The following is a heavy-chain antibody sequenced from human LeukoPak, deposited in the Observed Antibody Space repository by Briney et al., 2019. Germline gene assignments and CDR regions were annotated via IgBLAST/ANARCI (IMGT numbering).Heavy chain of an antibody. J-gene: IGHJ4*02. V-gene: IGHV4-39*01. CDR2: IYWRGST. D-gene: IGHD2-15*01. CDR3: ARLVGYCSGGSCYSYFDY. Sequence: SETLSLTCTVSGGSISSSSYYWGWIRQPPGKGLDGIGSIYWRGSTYYNPSRKRLVTIDVYTSKNHFCLKLSSVPAADTAVYYCARLVGYCSGGSCYSYFDYWGQGTLVTVSS. CDR1: GGSISSSSYY.